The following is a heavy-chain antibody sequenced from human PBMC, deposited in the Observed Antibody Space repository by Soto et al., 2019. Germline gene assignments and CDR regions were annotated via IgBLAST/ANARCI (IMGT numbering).Heavy chain of an antibody. J-gene: IGHJ4*01. Sequence: PLKIWWNGMGYRCVDYWSAWVRQMPGKGLEWMGTIFPDDSEPRYSPTFQGQVTISADKSISTAYLQWRSLKASDSAIYYCARFQYSLSYYLDFWGQGTRVTVSS. CDR2: IFPDDSEP. V-gene: IGHV5-51*01. D-gene: IGHD5-18*01. CDR1: GYRCVDYW. CDR3: ARFQYSLSYYLDF.